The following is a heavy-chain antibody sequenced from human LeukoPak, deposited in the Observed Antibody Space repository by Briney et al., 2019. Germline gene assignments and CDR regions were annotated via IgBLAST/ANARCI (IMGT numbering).Heavy chain of an antibody. J-gene: IGHJ4*02. Sequence: GGSLRLSCAVSGFTFSSYNMNWVRQAPGKGLEWVSAISGSGGSTYYADSVKGRFTISRDNSKNTLYLQMNSLRAEDTAVYYCASGGAYYYVDYWGQGTLVTVSS. CDR3: ASGGAYYYVDY. CDR2: ISGSGGST. V-gene: IGHV3-23*01. CDR1: GFTFSSYN. D-gene: IGHD3-10*01.